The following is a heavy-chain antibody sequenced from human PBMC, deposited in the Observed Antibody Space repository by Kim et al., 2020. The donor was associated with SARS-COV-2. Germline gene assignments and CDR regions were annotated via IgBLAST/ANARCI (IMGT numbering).Heavy chain of an antibody. CDR3: ARDVEDIWFGGNWFDP. D-gene: IGHD3-10*01. Sequence: GGSLRLSCAASGFTFSSYSMNWVRQAPGKGLEWVSSISSSSSYIYYADSVKGRFTISRDNAKNSLYLQMNSLRAEDTAVYYCARDVEDIWFGGNWFDPWGQGTLVTVSS. CDR2: ISSSSSYI. J-gene: IGHJ5*02. V-gene: IGHV3-21*01. CDR1: GFTFSSYS.